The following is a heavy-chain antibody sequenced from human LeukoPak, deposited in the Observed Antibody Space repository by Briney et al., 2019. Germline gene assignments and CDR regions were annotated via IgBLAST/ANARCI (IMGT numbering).Heavy chain of an antibody. Sequence: SQTLSLTCTVSGGSINSDNYYWSWIRQHPGKGLDWIGYIHYSGSTSYNPSLKSRVTISVDTSKNQFSLKLRSVTAADTAVYYCARDEGYTFGLDAFDIWGPGTMVTVSS. D-gene: IGHD5-18*01. CDR3: ARDEGYTFGLDAFDI. V-gene: IGHV4-31*03. CDR2: IHYSGST. J-gene: IGHJ3*02. CDR1: GGSINSDNYY.